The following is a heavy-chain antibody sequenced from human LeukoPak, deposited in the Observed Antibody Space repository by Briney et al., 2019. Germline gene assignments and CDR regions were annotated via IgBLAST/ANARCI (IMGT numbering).Heavy chain of an antibody. V-gene: IGHV3-21*01. Sequence: GGSLRLSCAASGFTSSSYSMNWVRQAPGKGLEWVSSISSSSSYIYYADSVKGRFTISRDNAKNSLYLQMNSLRAEDTAVYYCARESSSGYLPLDYWGQGTLVTVSS. D-gene: IGHD3-22*01. CDR3: ARESSSGYLPLDY. J-gene: IGHJ4*02. CDR2: ISSSSSYI. CDR1: GFTSSSYS.